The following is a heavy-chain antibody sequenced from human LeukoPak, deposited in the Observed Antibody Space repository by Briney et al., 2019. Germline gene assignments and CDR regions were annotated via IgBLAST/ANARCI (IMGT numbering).Heavy chain of an antibody. Sequence: SETLSLTCTVSGGSISSSSYYWGWIRQPPGKGLEWIGSIYYSGSTYYNPSLKSRVTISVDTSKNQFSLKLTSVTASDTAMYYCARGPSTVTYGLNYDFDYWGQGALVTVSS. D-gene: IGHD4-23*01. J-gene: IGHJ4*02. CDR3: ARGPSTVTYGLNYDFDY. CDR1: GGSISSSSYY. CDR2: IYYSGST. V-gene: IGHV4-39*07.